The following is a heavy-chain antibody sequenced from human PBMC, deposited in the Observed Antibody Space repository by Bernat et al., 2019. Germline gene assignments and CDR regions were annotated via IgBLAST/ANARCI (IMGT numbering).Heavy chain of an antibody. Sequence: VQLVESGGGLVQPGGSLRLSCSASWFPFSIYAIHCVRQSPGKGLEYGSAIISKGGSTYYANSVKGRFTISRDNSKNPLYLQMGSLRAEDMAVYYCAKAAVVDLGNCYFDVWGRGTMVTVSS. CDR3: AKAAVVDLGNCYFDV. CDR2: IISKGGST. D-gene: IGHD2-2*01. J-gene: IGHJ2*01. V-gene: IGHV3-64*01. CDR1: WFPFSIYA.